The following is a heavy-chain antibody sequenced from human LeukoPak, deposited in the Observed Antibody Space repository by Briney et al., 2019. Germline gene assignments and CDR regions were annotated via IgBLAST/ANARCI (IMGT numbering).Heavy chain of an antibody. CDR1: GGSISSYY. J-gene: IGHJ3*02. CDR2: IYTSGST. CDR3: ARGTGSSSSWPIGAFDI. D-gene: IGHD6-13*01. Sequence: SETLSVTCTVSGGSISSYYGSWSRQPAGKGLEWIGRIYTSGSTNYNPSLKSRVTMSVDTSKNQFSLKLSSVTAADTAVYYCARGTGSSSSWPIGAFDIWGQGTMVTVSS. V-gene: IGHV4-4*07.